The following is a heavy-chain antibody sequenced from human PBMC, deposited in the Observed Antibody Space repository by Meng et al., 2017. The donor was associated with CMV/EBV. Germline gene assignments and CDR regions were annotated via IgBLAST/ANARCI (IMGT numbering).Heavy chain of an antibody. CDR1: GFTFSSSE. J-gene: IGHJ4*02. D-gene: IGHD1-26*01. Sequence: LSLTCAASGFTFSSSEMNWVRQAPGKGLEWVSYISSSGSTIYYADSVKGRFTISRDNAKNSLYLQMSSVDADDMGVYFCVRLLGTVTTYDYWGQGTLVTVSS. V-gene: IGHV3-48*03. CDR2: ISSSGSTI. CDR3: VRLLGTVTTYDY.